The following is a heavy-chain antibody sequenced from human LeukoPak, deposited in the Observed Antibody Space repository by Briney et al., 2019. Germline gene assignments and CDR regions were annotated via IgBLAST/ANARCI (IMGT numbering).Heavy chain of an antibody. J-gene: IGHJ3*02. Sequence: SETLSLTCTVSGGSISSGGYHWSWIRQHPGKGLEWIGYIYYSGSTYYNPSLKSRVTISVDTSKNQFSLQLNSVTAADTAVYYCARRAVQGVIDAFDIWGQGTMVTVSS. V-gene: IGHV4-31*03. CDR2: IYYSGST. D-gene: IGHD3-10*01. CDR3: ARRAVQGVIDAFDI. CDR1: GGSISSGGYH.